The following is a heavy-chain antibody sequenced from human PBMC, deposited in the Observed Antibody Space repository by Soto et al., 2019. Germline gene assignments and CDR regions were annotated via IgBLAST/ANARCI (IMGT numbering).Heavy chain of an antibody. CDR2: IIPIFGTA. CDR3: ARDHPRARDYRGAFDI. CDR1: GGTFSSYA. Sequence: QVQLVQSGAEVQKPGSSVKVSCKASGGTFSSYAISWVRQAPGQGLEWMGGIIPIFGTANYAQKFQGRVTITADESTSTAYMELSSLRSEDTAVYYCARDHPRARDYRGAFDIWGQGTMVTVSS. J-gene: IGHJ3*02. D-gene: IGHD4-17*01. V-gene: IGHV1-69*01.